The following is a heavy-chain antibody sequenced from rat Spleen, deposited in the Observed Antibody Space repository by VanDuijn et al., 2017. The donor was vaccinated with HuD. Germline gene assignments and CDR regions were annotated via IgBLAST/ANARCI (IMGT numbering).Heavy chain of an antibody. CDR3: SRPNYGYPFAY. Sequence: EVQLMESGGDLVQPGRSLKLSCAASGFTFSDYNMAWVRQAPKKGLEWVATITDDGSGTYYRDSVKGRFTISRDNAKSTLYLQMDSLRSEDTATYYCSRPNYGYPFAYWGLGTLVTVSS. J-gene: IGHJ3*01. D-gene: IGHD1-11*01. V-gene: IGHV5-7*01. CDR2: ITDDGSGT. CDR1: GFTFSDYN.